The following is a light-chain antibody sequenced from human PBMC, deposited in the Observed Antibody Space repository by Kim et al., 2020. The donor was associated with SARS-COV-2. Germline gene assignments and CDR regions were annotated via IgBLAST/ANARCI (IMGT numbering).Light chain of an antibody. CDR3: QQYNSYPWT. Sequence: DIQMTQSPSTLSASVGDRVTITCRVSQSISTWLAWYQQKPGKAPKVLIYKASSLESGVPSRFSGSGSGTEFTLTISSLQPDDFATYYCQQYNSYPWTFGQGTKVDIK. CDR2: KAS. J-gene: IGKJ1*01. V-gene: IGKV1-5*03. CDR1: QSISTW.